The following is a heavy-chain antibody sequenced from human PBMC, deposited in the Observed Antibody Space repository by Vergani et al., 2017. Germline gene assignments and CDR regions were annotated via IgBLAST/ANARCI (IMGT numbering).Heavy chain of an antibody. V-gene: IGHV4-39*01. CDR2: IYFSGST. CDR1: GASIRSRNYY. Sequence: QLQLQESGPGLVKPSATLSLTCSVSGASIRSRNYYWGWIRQPPGKGLEWIAGIYFSGSTYYNPSLKSRVTISVDTSKNQFSLKLSSVTAADTAVYFCARHSSVRWLVKLGWIDPWGQGILVPVSS. CDR3: ARHSSVRWLVKLGWIDP. D-gene: IGHD6-19*01. J-gene: IGHJ5*02.